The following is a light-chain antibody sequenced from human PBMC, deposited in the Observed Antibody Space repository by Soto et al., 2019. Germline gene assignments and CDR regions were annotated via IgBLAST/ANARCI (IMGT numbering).Light chain of an antibody. CDR2: LGS. Sequence: DIVMTQSPLSLPVTPGEPASISCRSSQSLLHSNGYNYLDWYLQKPGQSPQLLIYLGSNRASGVPDRFRVSGSVTDFTLKISRVEAEDVGVYYCMQALHTPWTFGQGTKVEIK. CDR3: MQALHTPWT. V-gene: IGKV2-28*01. J-gene: IGKJ1*01. CDR1: QSLLHSNGYNY.